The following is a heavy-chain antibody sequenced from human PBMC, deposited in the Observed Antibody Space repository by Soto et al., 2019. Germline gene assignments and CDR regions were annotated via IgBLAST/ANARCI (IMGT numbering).Heavy chain of an antibody. V-gene: IGHV1-69*12. CDR3: ARVRIVLVPAASYYYYYGMDV. CDR1: GGTFSSYA. CDR2: IIPIFGTA. D-gene: IGHD2-2*01. Sequence: QVQLVQSGAEVKKPGSSVKVSCKASGGTFSSYAISWVRQAPGQGLEWMGGIIPIFGTANYAQKFQGRVTITADESTSTAYMELSSLRSEDTAVYYCARVRIVLVPAASYYYYYGMDVWGQGTTVTVSS. J-gene: IGHJ6*02.